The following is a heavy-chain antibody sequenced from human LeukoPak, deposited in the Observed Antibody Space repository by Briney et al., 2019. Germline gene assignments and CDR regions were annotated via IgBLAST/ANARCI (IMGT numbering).Heavy chain of an antibody. CDR2: IYSGGYI. CDR1: GFTVTTNY. CDR3: ARRLEYSGAKGVFDY. J-gene: IGHJ4*02. Sequence: PGGPLRLSCSAPGFTVTTNYMTWVRQAPGKGLEWVSIIYSGGYIVSGDSVTGRFTIYRDKSKNTLNLQKNSLRAENTAVYYCARRLEYSGAKGVFDYWGQETLVTVSS. D-gene: IGHD1-26*01. V-gene: IGHV3-66*01.